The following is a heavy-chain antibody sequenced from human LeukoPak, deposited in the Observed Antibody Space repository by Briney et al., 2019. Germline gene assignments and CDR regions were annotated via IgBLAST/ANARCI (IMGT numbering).Heavy chain of an antibody. V-gene: IGHV1-18*01. Sequence: ASVKVSCKASGYTFKNYGIARVRQAPGQGLEWMGWINSYSGNPNYAQKFQGRVTMTTDTSTSTAYMELTSLTSDDTAMNFCAIDLTVLTSVSIDFGELSGWFDPWGQGTLVTVSS. CDR3: AIDLTVLTSVSIDFGELSGWFDP. CDR2: INSYSGNP. CDR1: GYTFKNYG. D-gene: IGHD3-10*01. J-gene: IGHJ5*02.